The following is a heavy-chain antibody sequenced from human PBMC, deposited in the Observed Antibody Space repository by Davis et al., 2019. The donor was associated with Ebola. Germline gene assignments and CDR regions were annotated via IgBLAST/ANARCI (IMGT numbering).Heavy chain of an antibody. J-gene: IGHJ4*02. D-gene: IGHD3-10*01. CDR3: SERGSSV. CDR2: IYYTGNA. CDR1: GVSISRHY. V-gene: IGHV4-59*03. Sequence: PSETLSLTCTVSGVSISRHYWSWIRQPPGKRLEWFGSIYYTGNAYYNSSLASPATISVDTSKNQFSLKLTSVTAADTAMYYCSERGSSVWGQGTLVTVSS.